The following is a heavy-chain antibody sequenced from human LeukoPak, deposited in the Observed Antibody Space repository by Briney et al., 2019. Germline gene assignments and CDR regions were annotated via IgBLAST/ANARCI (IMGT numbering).Heavy chain of an antibody. Sequence: GGSLRLSCAVSGFTFSDYSMIWIRQAPGKGLEWVSSISGASSYILYADSVKGRFTVSRDNAENSLYLQMNSLRAEDTAVYYCAGYQYGYWHVDYWGQGMLVTVSS. V-gene: IGHV3-21*01. CDR2: ISGASSYI. J-gene: IGHJ4*02. CDR3: AGYQYGYWHVDY. D-gene: IGHD2-8*02. CDR1: GFTFSDYS.